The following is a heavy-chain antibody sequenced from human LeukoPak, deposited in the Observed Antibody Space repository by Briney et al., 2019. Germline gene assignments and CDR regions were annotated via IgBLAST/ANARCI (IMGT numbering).Heavy chain of an antibody. CDR1: GGYIRSYY. CDR2: IYYSGST. CDR3: ARGRVSSSTWYSTYYYFFYMDF. V-gene: IGHV4-59*01. J-gene: IGHJ6*03. D-gene: IGHD4-11*01. Sequence: SETLSLTCTVSGGYIRSYYWSWIRQPPGKGLEWIGYIYYSGSTNYNPSLNGRVSISRDTSNNFFSLRLRSVTAADTAVYFCARGRVSSSTWYSTYYYFFYMDFWGKGTTVTVSS.